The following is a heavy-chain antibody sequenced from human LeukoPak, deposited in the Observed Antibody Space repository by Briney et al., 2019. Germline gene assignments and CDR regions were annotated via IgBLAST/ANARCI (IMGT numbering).Heavy chain of an antibody. J-gene: IGHJ4*02. V-gene: IGHV3-7*03. D-gene: IGHD1-26*01. CDR2: IKQDGSVK. CDR3: AKYSGSYYYPPNWDS. Sequence: PGGSLRLSCAASGFSFSGYWMSWVRQTPGKGLEWVANIKQDGSVKNSVDSMKGRFTISRDNTKNSLYLEMNSLKAEDTAVYFCAKYSGSYYYPPNWDSWGQGTLVTVSS. CDR1: GFSFSGYW.